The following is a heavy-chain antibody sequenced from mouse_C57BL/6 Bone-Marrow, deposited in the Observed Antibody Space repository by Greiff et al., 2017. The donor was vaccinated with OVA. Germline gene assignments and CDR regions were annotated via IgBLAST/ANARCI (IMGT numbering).Heavy chain of an antibody. CDR1: GFTFSDYG. CDR3: ARLYPYWYVDV. Sequence: DVKLVESGGGLVKPGGSLKLSCAASGFTFSDYGMHWVRQAPETGLEWVAYISSGSSTIYYAATVKGRFTISRAHAKNTLFLQMTSLRSEDTAMYYCARLYPYWYVDVWGTGTTVTVSS. J-gene: IGHJ1*03. V-gene: IGHV5-17*01. D-gene: IGHD2-12*01. CDR2: ISSGSSTI.